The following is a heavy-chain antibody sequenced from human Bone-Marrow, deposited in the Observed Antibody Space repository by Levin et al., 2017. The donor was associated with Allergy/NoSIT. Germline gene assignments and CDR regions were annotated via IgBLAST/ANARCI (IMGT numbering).Heavy chain of an antibody. CDR2: IYHSGST. J-gene: IGHJ6*02. V-gene: IGHV4-4*02. D-gene: IGHD6-13*01. CDR1: GGSISSSNW. Sequence: SETLSLTCAVSGGSISSSNWWSWVRQPPGKGLEWIGEIYHSGSTNYNPSLKSRVTISVDKSKNQFSLKLSSVTAADTAVYYCARDLIAAAGPQMWVVWGQGTTVTVSS. CDR3: ARDLIAAAGPQMWVV.